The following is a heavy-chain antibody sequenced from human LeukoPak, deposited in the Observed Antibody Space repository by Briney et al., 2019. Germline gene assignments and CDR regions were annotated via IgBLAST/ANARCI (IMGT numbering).Heavy chain of an antibody. CDR2: IYHSGST. D-gene: IGHD2-2*02. J-gene: IGHJ4*02. CDR1: GYSISSGYY. V-gene: IGHV4-38-2*01. CDR3: ARGYCSSTSCYTRDTIDY. Sequence: PSETLSLTCAVSGYSISSGYYCGWIRQPPGKGLEWIGSIYHSGSTYYNPSLKSRVTISVDTSKNQFSLKLSSVTAADTAVYYCARGYCSSTSCYTRDTIDYWGQGTLVTVSS.